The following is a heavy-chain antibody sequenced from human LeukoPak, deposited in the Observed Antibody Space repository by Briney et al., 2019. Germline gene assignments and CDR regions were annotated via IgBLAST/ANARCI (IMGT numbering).Heavy chain of an antibody. CDR2: ISDSGYNT. CDR3: AKDGSSLGWYMAGWFDP. J-gene: IGHJ5*02. V-gene: IGHV3-23*01. CDR1: GFTFNNYA. Sequence: LTGGSLRLSCAASGFTFNNYAMSWVRQAPEKGLEWVSRISDSGYNTYYAGFVKGRFTISRDNSKNTLYLQMDSLRAEDTAVYYCAKDGSSLGWYMAGWFDPWGQGTLVTVSS. D-gene: IGHD6-19*01.